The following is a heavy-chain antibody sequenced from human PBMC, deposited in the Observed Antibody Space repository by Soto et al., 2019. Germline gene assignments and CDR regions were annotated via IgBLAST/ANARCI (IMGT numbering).Heavy chain of an antibody. CDR2: ISAYNGNT. Sequence: ASVKVSCKDSGYTFTSYGISWVRQAPGQGHEWMGWISAYNGNTNYAQKLQGRVTMTTDTSTSTAYMELRSLRSDDTAVYYCARDWASSLFIGGHWCLIDPWDQTTLGTGFS. D-gene: IGHD2-21*02. CDR3: ARDWASSLFIGGHWCLIDP. CDR1: GYTFTSYG. V-gene: IGHV1-18*01. J-gene: IGHJ5*02.